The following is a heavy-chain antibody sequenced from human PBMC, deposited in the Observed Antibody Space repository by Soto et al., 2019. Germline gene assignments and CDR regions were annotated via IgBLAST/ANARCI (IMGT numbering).Heavy chain of an antibody. J-gene: IGHJ6*02. Sequence: SETLSLTCTVSGGSISSSSYYWGWIRQPPGKGLEWIGSIYYSGSTYYNPSLKSRVTISVDTSKNQFSLKLSSVTAADTAVYYCARLGGPRKYYDFWSASVWGQGTTVTVSS. CDR2: IYYSGST. CDR1: GGSISSSSYY. CDR3: ARLGGPRKYYDFWSASV. D-gene: IGHD3-3*01. V-gene: IGHV4-39*01.